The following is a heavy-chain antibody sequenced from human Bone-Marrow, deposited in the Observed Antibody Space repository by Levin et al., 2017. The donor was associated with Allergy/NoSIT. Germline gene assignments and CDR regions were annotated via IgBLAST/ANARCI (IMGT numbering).Heavy chain of an antibody. CDR2: ISGSGGST. V-gene: IGHV3-23*01. Sequence: GESLKISCAASGFTFSSYAMSWVRQAPGKGLEWVSAISGSGGSTYYADSVKGRFTISRDNSKNTLYLQMNSLRAEDTAVYYCAKDLPLITFGGVIPGGMDVWGQGTTVTVSS. CDR1: GFTFSSYA. J-gene: IGHJ6*02. CDR3: AKDLPLITFGGVIPGGMDV. D-gene: IGHD3-16*02.